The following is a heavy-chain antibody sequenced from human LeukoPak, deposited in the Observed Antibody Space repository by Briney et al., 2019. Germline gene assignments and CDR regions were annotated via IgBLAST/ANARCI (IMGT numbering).Heavy chain of an antibody. CDR3: ARDRIVGALFDY. J-gene: IGHJ4*02. V-gene: IGHV3-23*01. CDR1: GFTFSSYA. CDR2: ISGSGGST. Sequence: GGSLRLSCAASGFTFSSYAMSWVRQAPGKGLEWVSAISGSGGSTYYADSVKGRFTISRDNSKNTLYLRMNSLRAEDTAVYYCARDRIVGALFDYWGQGTLVTVSS. D-gene: IGHD1-26*01.